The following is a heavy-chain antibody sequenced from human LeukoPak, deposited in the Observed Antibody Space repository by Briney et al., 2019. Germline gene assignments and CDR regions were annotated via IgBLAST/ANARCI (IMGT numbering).Heavy chain of an antibody. CDR3: ARGYYYDSSGSTDYYFDY. J-gene: IGHJ4*02. CDR2: IYYSGST. D-gene: IGHD3-22*01. V-gene: IGHV4-59*01. Sequence: SETLSLTCTVSGGSISSYYWSWIRQPPGKGLEWIGYIYYSGSTNYNPSLKSRVTISVDTSKNQFSLKLSSVTAADTAVYYCARGYYYDSSGSTDYYFDYWGQGTLVTVSS. CDR1: GGSISSYY.